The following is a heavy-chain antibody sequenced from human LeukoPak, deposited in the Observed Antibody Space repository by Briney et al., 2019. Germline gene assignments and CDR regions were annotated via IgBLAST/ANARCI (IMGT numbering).Heavy chain of an antibody. J-gene: IGHJ4*02. CDR1: GGSFSGYY. Sequence: SETLSLTCAVYGGSFSGYYWSWIRQPPGKGLEWIGEINHSGSTNYNPSLKSRVTISVDTSKNQFSLKLSSVTAADTAVYYCARAHIGNCDPPFDYWGQGTLVTVSS. CDR2: INHSGST. V-gene: IGHV4-34*01. D-gene: IGHD1-7*01. CDR3: ARAHIGNCDPPFDY.